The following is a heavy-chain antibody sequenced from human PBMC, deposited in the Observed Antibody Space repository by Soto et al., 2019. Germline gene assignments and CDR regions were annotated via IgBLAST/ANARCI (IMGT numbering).Heavy chain of an antibody. D-gene: IGHD1-7*01. J-gene: IGHJ4*02. CDR2: VWFDGSIQ. V-gene: IGHV3-33*01. CDR3: ARVDFGGNSYYFDY. CDR1: GFTFSDYG. Sequence: GALRLSCVASGFTFSDYGIHWDRQAPDKGLEWVAVVWFDGSIQYYGDSVKGRFTISRDNSNNTVDLQMNNLRAEDTAVYYCARVDFGGNSYYFDYWGQGXPVTVSS.